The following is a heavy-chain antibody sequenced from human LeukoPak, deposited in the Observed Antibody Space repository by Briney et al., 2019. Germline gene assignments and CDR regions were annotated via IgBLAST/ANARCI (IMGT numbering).Heavy chain of an antibody. CDR3: ARVRGVRGVMTLVDY. Sequence: GASVKVSCKASGYMFTSYGISWVRQAPGQGLEWMGWISTYNGNTNYAQKLQGRVTMTTDTSTSTAYMELRSLRSDDTAVYYCARVRGVRGVMTLVDYWGQGTLVTVSS. CDR1: GYMFTSYG. J-gene: IGHJ4*02. CDR2: ISTYNGNT. V-gene: IGHV1-18*01. D-gene: IGHD3-10*01.